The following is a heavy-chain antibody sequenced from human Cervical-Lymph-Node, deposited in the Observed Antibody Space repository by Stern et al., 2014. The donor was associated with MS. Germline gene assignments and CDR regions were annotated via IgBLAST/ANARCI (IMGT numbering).Heavy chain of an antibody. V-gene: IGHV2-70*04. CDR3: ARTSGYYYGMDV. J-gene: IGHJ6*02. CDR1: GFSLSTSGMR. Sequence: QVTLRESGPALVKPTQTLTLTCTFSGFSLSTSGMRVSWIRQPPGKALEWLARIDWDDDKFYSTSLKTRLTISKDTSKNQVVLTMTNMDPVDTATYYCARTSGYYYGMDVGGQGTTVTVSS. D-gene: IGHD3-10*01. CDR2: IDWDDDK.